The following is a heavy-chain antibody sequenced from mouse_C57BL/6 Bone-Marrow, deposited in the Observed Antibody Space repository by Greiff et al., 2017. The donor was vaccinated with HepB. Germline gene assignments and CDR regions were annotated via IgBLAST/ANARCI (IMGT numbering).Heavy chain of an antibody. CDR2: INPSDGGT. J-gene: IGHJ2*01. CDR1: GYTFTSYW. Sequence: QVQLQQPGTELVKPGASVKLSCKASGYTFTSYWMHWVKQRPGQGLEWIGNINPSDGGTNYNEKFKSKATLTVDKSSSTAYMQLSSLTSEDSAVYYCARIILGSYYYFDYWGQGTTLTVSS. CDR3: ARIILGSYYYFDY. V-gene: IGHV1-53*01.